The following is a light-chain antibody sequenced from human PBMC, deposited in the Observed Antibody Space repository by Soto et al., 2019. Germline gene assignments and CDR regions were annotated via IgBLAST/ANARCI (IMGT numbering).Light chain of an antibody. V-gene: IGKV1-6*01. CDR1: QGIRDD. CDR2: AAS. CDR3: LQDYIYPWT. J-gene: IGKJ1*01. Sequence: IQMTQSPSSLSASVGDRVTITCRASQGIRDDLAWYQLKPGKAPKLLIYAASSLRSGVPSRFSGSGSGTDFTLSISSLQPEDFATYFCLQDYIYPWTFGQGTKVDIK.